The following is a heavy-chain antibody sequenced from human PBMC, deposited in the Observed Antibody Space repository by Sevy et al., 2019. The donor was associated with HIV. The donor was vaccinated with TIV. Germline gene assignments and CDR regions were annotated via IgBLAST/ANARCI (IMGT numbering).Heavy chain of an antibody. V-gene: IGHV3-7*01. D-gene: IGHD4-4*01. Sequence: GGSLRLSCAASGFTFSRYWMSWVRQAPGKGLEWVANIKQDGSEKNYVDSVRGRFIISRDNAKNSLYLQMNSLRAEDTAVYYCARYEYSKHANCHYHYMDDWGQGTPVTVSS. CDR2: IKQDGSEK. J-gene: IGHJ6*03. CDR3: ARYEYSKHANCHYHYMDD. CDR1: GFTFSRYW.